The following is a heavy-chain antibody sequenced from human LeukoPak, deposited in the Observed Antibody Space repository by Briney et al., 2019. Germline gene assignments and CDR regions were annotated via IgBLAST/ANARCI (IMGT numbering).Heavy chain of an antibody. CDR1: EFTFGSYS. D-gene: IGHD6-13*01. J-gene: IGHJ4*02. Sequence: GGSLRLSCAASEFTFGSYSMNWVRQAPGKGLEWVSYISSSSVTIYYADSVKGRFTVSRDNAKNSLYLQMNSLRAEDTAVYYCARSGIAAGGVLDYWGQGTLVTVSS. CDR2: ISSSSVTI. V-gene: IGHV3-48*01. CDR3: ARSGIAAGGVLDY.